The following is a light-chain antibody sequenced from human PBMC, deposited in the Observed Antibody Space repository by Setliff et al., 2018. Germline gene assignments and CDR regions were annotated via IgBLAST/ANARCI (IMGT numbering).Light chain of an antibody. CDR3: FSCTTGSTRGGV. CDR2: DVS. J-gene: IGLJ1*01. CDR1: SSDVGDYDS. Sequence: QSVLTQPASVSGSPGQSITISCTGTSSDVGDYDSVSWYQQYPGKAPKLLIYDVSDRPSGVSPRTSSGVSTRFSGSKSAHTASLTISGLQPEDEGDYYCFSCTTGSTRGGVFGTGTKGTVL. V-gene: IGLV2-14*01.